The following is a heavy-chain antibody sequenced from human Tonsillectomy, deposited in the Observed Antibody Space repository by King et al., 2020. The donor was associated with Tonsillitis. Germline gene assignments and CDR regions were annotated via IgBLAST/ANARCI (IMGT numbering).Heavy chain of an antibody. CDR3: ARDDGDSSGYNWFDP. CDR1: GYTFTDYY. CDR2: INPNSGGT. D-gene: IGHD3-22*01. J-gene: IGHJ5*02. Sequence: QLVQSGAEVKKPGASVKVSCETSGYTFTDYYIHWVRQAPGQGLEWVGCINPNSGGTTYAQKFQGRVTMTRDTSISTGYMELGRLKSDDSAVYYCARDDGDSSGYNWFDPWGQGTLVTVSS. V-gene: IGHV1-2*02.